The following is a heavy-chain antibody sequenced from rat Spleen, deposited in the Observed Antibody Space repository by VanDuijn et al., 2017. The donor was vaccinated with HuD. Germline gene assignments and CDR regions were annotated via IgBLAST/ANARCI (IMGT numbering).Heavy chain of an antibody. Sequence: EVQLVESGGGLVQPGRSLRLSCVASGFPFNNYWITWIRQAPRKGLEWIASITNTGGATYYPDSVKGRFTISRDDAKSTLYLQMDSLRSEDTAIYYCARRSGSSGWYFDFWGPGTMVTVSS. CDR1: GFPFNNYW. CDR2: ITNTGGAT. D-gene: IGHD5-1*01. J-gene: IGHJ1*01. CDR3: ARRSGSSGWYFDF. V-gene: IGHV5-31*01.